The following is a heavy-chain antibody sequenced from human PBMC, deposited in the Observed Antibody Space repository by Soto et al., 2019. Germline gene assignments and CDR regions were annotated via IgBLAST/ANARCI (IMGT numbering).Heavy chain of an antibody. CDR3: ARDAIFGVVIRLIDYYYGMDV. CDR1: GGTFSNYA. CDR2: IIPIFGTT. J-gene: IGHJ6*02. V-gene: IGHV1-69*01. D-gene: IGHD3-3*01. Sequence: QVQLVQSGAEVKKPGSSVKVSCKASGGTFSNYAISWVRQAPGQGLEWMGGIIPIFGTTNYAQKFQGRVTITADESTSTAYMELSSLRSEDTAVYYCARDAIFGVVIRLIDYYYGMDVWGQGTTVTVSS.